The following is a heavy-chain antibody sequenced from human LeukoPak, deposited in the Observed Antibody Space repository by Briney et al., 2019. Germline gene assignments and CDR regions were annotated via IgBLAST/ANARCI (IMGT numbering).Heavy chain of an antibody. V-gene: IGHV3-23*01. Sequence: GRSLRLSCAASGFTFSSFAMHWARQAPGKGLEWVSGISGGGGSTYYADSVRGRFTISRDNSKNTLYLQMDSLRAEDTALYYCAKGSGINHYHWIDPWGQGTLVTVSS. J-gene: IGHJ5*02. CDR3: AKGSGINHYHWIDP. CDR1: GFTFSSFA. D-gene: IGHD1-14*01. CDR2: ISGGGGST.